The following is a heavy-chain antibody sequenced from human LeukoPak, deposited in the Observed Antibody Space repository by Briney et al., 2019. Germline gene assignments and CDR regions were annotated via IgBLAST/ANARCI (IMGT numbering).Heavy chain of an antibody. CDR2: IYYSGST. J-gene: IGHJ3*02. CDR1: GASISFYY. D-gene: IGHD6-13*01. Sequence: SEALSLTCTVSGASISFYYWSWIRQPPGKGLEWIGYIYYSGSTNYNPSLKSRVTMSIDTSKNHFSLNLNSVTTADTAIYYCALDSSGWSDDSFDIWGQGTMVTVSS. V-gene: IGHV4-59*01. CDR3: ALDSSGWSDDSFDI.